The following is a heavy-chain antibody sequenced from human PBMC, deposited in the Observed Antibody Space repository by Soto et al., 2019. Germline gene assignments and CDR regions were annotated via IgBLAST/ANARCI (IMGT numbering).Heavy chain of an antibody. Sequence: KESGPTLVKPTQTLTLTCTFSGFSLRTSGVNVGWFRQPPGKALEWLALLNWDDAKRYSPSLKNRVTITKDTSKNQVVLTLTNVDPVDTGTYYCAHRPDNWNYAGFDYWGQGTPGHRLL. CDR3: AHRPDNWNYAGFDY. CDR1: GFSLRTSGVN. CDR2: LNWDDAK. V-gene: IGHV2-5*02. J-gene: IGHJ4*02. D-gene: IGHD1-7*01.